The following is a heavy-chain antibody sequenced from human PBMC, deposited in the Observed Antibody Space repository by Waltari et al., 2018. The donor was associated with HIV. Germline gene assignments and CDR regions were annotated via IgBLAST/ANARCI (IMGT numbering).Heavy chain of an antibody. CDR2: IYYSGRT. J-gene: IGHJ4*02. Sequence: QVQLQESGPGLVKPSETLSLTCTVSGGSISSYYWSWIRQPPGKGLEWIGYIYYSGRTTYNPSLKSRVTISVDTSKNQFSLKLSSVTAADTAVYYCARDYDSSGYTFDYWGQGTLVTVSS. D-gene: IGHD3-22*01. CDR1: GGSISSYY. CDR3: ARDYDSSGYTFDY. V-gene: IGHV4-59*12.